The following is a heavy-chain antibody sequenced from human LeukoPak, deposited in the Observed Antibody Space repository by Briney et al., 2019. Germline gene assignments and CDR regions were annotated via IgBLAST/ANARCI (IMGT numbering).Heavy chain of an antibody. D-gene: IGHD5-12*01. V-gene: IGHV3-7*01. Sequence: PGGSLRLSCAASGFTFSSYWMSWVRQAPGKGLEWVANIKQDGSEKYYVDSVKGRFTVSRDNAKNSLHLQMNSLRVEDTAVYYCARLTEDIASPRYYYYKDVWGRGTTVTVSS. CDR2: IKQDGSEK. CDR3: ARLTEDIASPRYYYYKDV. CDR1: GFTFSSYW. J-gene: IGHJ6*03.